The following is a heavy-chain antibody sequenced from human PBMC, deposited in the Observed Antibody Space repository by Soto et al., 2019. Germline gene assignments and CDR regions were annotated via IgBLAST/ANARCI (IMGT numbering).Heavy chain of an antibody. J-gene: IGHJ6*02. CDR3: ALRFGTA. D-gene: IGHD5-12*01. CDR1: GASISSGDYY. CDR2: IYYSGTT. Sequence: SETLSLTCTVSGASISSGDYYWTWIRQPPGKGLEWIGYIYYSGTTYYNPSLKSRVSISLDTSKNRFSLRLTSVTAADTGVYYCALRFGTAWGQGTTVTVSS. V-gene: IGHV4-30-4*01.